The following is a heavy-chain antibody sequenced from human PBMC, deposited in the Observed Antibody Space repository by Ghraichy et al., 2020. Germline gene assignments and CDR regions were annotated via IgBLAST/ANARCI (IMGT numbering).Heavy chain of an antibody. CDR3: ARGAKECSGGSCYRGSGHY. CDR2: ITNSGNII. V-gene: IGHV3-48*03. J-gene: IGHJ4*02. CDR1: GFTFSSYE. Sequence: GGSLRLSCAASGFTFSSYEMNWVRQAPGKGLEWVSYITNSGNIIYYADSVKGRFTISRDNAKNSLYLQMNSLRAEDTALYYCARGAKECSGGSCYRGSGHYWCQGTLVTVSS. D-gene: IGHD2-15*01.